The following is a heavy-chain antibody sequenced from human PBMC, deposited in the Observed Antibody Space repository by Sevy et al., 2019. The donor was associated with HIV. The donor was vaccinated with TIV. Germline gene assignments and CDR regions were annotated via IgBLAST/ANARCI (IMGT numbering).Heavy chain of an antibody. J-gene: IGHJ6*02. CDR3: ARDHVKDGDLGDYYYYAMDV. D-gene: IGHD4-17*01. CDR1: GFTFSDYY. CDR2: ISGSDGTI. Sequence: GGSLRLSCAASGFTFSDYYMSWIRQAPGKGLEWILYISGSDGTIYYADSVKGRFTISRDNAKNSLHLQMNSLRAEDTAVYYCARDHVKDGDLGDYYYYAMDVWGQGTTVTVSS. V-gene: IGHV3-11*01.